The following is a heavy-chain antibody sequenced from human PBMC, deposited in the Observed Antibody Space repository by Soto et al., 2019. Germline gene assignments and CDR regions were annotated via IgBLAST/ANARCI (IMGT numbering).Heavy chain of an antibody. Sequence: SVKVSCKASGGTFSSYAISWVRQAPGQGLEWMGGVIPIFGTANYAQKFQGRVTITADESTSTAYMELSSLRSEDTAVYYCARLPSRTPTWFDPWGQGTLVTVSS. V-gene: IGHV1-69*13. CDR3: ARLPSRTPTWFDP. CDR1: GGTFSSYA. J-gene: IGHJ5*02. CDR2: VIPIFGTA.